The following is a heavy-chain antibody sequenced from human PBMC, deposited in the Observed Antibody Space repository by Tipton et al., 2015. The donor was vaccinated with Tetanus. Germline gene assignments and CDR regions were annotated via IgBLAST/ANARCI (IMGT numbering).Heavy chain of an antibody. J-gene: IGHJ6*02. CDR2: INPNSGGT. D-gene: IGHD2-15*01. CDR1: GYTFTGYY. Sequence: QLVQSGAEVKRPGASVKVSCKASGYTFTGYYMHWVRQAPGQGLEWMGWINPNSGGTNYAQKFQGRVTMTRDTSISTAYMELSRLRSDDTAVYYCARGGAGVVVVAADTNYYYYGMDVWGQGTTVTVSS. CDR3: ARGGAGVVVVAADTNYYYYGMDV. V-gene: IGHV1-2*02.